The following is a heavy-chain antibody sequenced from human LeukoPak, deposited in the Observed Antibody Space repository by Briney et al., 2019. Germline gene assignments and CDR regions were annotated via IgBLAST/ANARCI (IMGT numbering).Heavy chain of an antibody. V-gene: IGHV3-7*04. CDR1: GFTFSSYW. CDR3: ARAYCSGGSCYYPYYYYYMDV. J-gene: IGHJ6*03. D-gene: IGHD2-15*01. Sequence: GGSLRLSCAASGFTFSSYWMSWVRQAPGKGLEWVANIKQDGSGKYYVDSVKGRFTISRDNAKNSLYLQMNSLRAEDTAVYYCARAYCSGGSCYYPYYYYYMDVWGKGTTVTVSS. CDR2: IKQDGSGK.